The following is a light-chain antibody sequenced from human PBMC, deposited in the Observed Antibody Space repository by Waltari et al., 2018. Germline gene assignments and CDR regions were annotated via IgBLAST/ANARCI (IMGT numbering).Light chain of an antibody. CDR2: VAS. CDR3: QQSYNAPYT. J-gene: IGKJ2*01. V-gene: IGKV1-39*01. CDR1: QSISNY. Sequence: DIQMTQSTSSLPASVGDRVTITCRASQSISNYLNWYQHKPGEAPKLLVYVASNLQRGVPSRFSGSGSETDFTLTISSLQLEDFATYYCQQSYNAPYTFGQGTNVEIK.